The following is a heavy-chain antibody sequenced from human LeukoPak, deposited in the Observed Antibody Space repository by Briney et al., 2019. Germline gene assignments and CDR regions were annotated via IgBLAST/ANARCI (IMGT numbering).Heavy chain of an antibody. Sequence: TSETLSLTCTVSGAFIRGGGVYWSWIRQPPGKGLEWIGYIYHSGSTYYNPSLKSRVTISVDRSKNQFSLKLSSVTAADTAVYYCARDEAPGIVVVPAPGPWGQGTLVTVSS. CDR1: GAFIRGGGVY. CDR2: IYHSGST. J-gene: IGHJ5*02. CDR3: ARDEAPGIVVVPAPGP. D-gene: IGHD2-2*01. V-gene: IGHV4-30-2*01.